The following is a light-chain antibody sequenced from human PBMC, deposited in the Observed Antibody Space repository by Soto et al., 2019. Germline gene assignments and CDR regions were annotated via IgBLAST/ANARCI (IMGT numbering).Light chain of an antibody. CDR2: KAS. Sequence: DIQMTQSPSTLSASVGDRVTITCRASQSSSSWLAWYQQKPGKAPKLLIYKASSLESGVPSRFSGGGSGTEFTLTISSLQPDDFANYYCQQYSSYPYTFGQGTKLEIK. J-gene: IGKJ2*01. V-gene: IGKV1-5*03. CDR1: QSSSSW. CDR3: QQYSSYPYT.